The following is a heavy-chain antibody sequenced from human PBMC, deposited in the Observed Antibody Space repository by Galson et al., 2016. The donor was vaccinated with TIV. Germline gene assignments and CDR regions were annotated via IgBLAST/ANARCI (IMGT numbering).Heavy chain of an antibody. CDR3: AGYRSTSRRRFDY. V-gene: IGHV1-18*01. CDR1: GYTFSNFA. Sequence: SVKVSCKASGYTFSNFAITWVRQAPGQGLEWMGYMSAYSGASNYAQEFQGRVTITTDTSTSTAYMELRNLRFDDTAVYYCAGYRSTSRRRFDYWGQGTLVPVSA. J-gene: IGHJ4*02. CDR2: MSAYSGAS. D-gene: IGHD6-13*01.